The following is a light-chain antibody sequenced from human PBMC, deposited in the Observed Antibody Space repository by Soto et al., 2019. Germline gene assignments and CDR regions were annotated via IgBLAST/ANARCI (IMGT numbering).Light chain of an antibody. CDR2: WAS. CDR3: QQYYCTPT. CDR1: QSVLYSSSNKNY. J-gene: IGKJ4*01. Sequence: DIVMTQSPDSLAVSLGEWATINCKSSQSVLYSSSNKNYLAWYQQKPGQPPKLLIYWASTRESGVPDRFSGSGAATDFTLTISSLQDEDVADYYCQQYYCTPTFGGGTKVEVK. V-gene: IGKV4-1*01.